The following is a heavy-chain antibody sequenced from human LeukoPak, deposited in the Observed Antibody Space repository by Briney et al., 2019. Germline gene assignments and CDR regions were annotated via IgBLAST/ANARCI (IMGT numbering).Heavy chain of an antibody. D-gene: IGHD6-6*01. V-gene: IGHV1-2*02. CDR3: AREHSSSSGKVFDY. J-gene: IGHJ4*02. CDR1: AYTFPGYY. CDR2: INPNSGAT. Sequence: ASVKVSCKASAYTFPGYYMHWVRQAHGQGLEWMGWINPNSGATNYAQKFQGRVTMTRDTSISTAYMELSRLKSDDTAVYYCAREHSSSSGKVFDYWGQGTLVTVSS.